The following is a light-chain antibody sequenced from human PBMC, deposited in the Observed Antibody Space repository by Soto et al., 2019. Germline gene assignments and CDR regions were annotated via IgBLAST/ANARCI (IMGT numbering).Light chain of an antibody. CDR3: SSYTITSTRL. CDR1: SSDIGAFDL. Sequence: QSALTQPASVSGSPGQSITISCTGSSSDIGAFDLVSWFQQHPGKAPKVMIYDVTIRPSGVSNRFSGSKSGNTASLTISGLQAEDEADYYCSSYTITSTRLFGTGTKLTVL. J-gene: IGLJ1*01. CDR2: DVT. V-gene: IGLV2-14*01.